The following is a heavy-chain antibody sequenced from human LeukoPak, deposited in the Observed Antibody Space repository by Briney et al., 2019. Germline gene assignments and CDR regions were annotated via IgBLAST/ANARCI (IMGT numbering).Heavy chain of an antibody. CDR2: IRYDGSNK. Sequence: GGSLRLSCAASGFTFSSYGMHWVRQAPGKGLEWVAFIRYDGSNKYYADSVKGRFTISRDNSKNTLYLQMNSLRAEDTAVYYCAKDRKLWFGEFLDYWGQGTLVTVSS. J-gene: IGHJ4*02. CDR3: AKDRKLWFGEFLDY. D-gene: IGHD3-10*01. CDR1: GFTFSSYG. V-gene: IGHV3-30*02.